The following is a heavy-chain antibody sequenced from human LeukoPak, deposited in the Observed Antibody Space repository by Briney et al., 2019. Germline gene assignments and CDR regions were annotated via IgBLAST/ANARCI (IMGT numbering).Heavy chain of an antibody. CDR1: GGSISSYY. J-gene: IGHJ3*02. CDR3: ASYGDYIYDAFDI. CDR2: IYYSGST. D-gene: IGHD4-17*01. Sequence: KASETLSLTCTVSGGSISSYYWSWIRQPPGKGLEWIGYIYYSGSTNYNPSLKSRVTISVDTSKNQFSLKLSSVTAADTAVYYCASYGDYIYDAFDIWGQGTMVTVSS. V-gene: IGHV4-59*01.